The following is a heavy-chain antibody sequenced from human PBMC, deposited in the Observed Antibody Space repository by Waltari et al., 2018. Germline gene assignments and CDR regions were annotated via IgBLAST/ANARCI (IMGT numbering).Heavy chain of an antibody. D-gene: IGHD2-2*01. CDR2: ISPSFGTA. V-gene: IGHV1-69*01. J-gene: IGHJ5*02. CDR3: ARLRVPAAMLDWFDP. Sequence: QVQLVQSGAEVKKPGSSVKVSCKASGGTFSSYAISWVRQAPGQGLEWMGGISPSFGTANYAQKFQGRVTITADESTSTAYMELSSLRSEDTAVYYCARLRVPAAMLDWFDPWGQGTLVTVSS. CDR1: GGTFSSYA.